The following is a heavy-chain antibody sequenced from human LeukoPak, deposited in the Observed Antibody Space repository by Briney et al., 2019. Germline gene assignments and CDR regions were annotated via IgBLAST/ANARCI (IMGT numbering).Heavy chain of an antibody. Sequence: ASVKVSCKASGYTFTGYYMHWVRQAPGQGLEWMGWINPNSGGTNYAQKFQGRVTMTGDTSISTAYMELSRLRSDDTAVYYCAKLSQLVRGKDYWGQGTLVTVSS. CDR2: INPNSGGT. CDR3: AKLSQLVRGKDY. D-gene: IGHD6-13*01. V-gene: IGHV1-2*02. J-gene: IGHJ4*02. CDR1: GYTFTGYY.